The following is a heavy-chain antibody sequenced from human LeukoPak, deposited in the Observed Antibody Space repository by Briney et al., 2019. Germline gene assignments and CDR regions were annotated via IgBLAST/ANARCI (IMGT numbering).Heavy chain of an antibody. Sequence: PGGSLRLSCAASGFTLNTYAMHWVRQAPGKGLEWVAVISYDANNKYYANSVKGRFTISRDNSKNTFYLQMNSLGTEDTAVYYCARDRPPGGSCLDYWGQGTLVTVSS. D-gene: IGHD2-15*01. V-gene: IGHV3-30-3*01. J-gene: IGHJ4*02. CDR1: GFTLNTYA. CDR3: ARDRPPGGSCLDY. CDR2: ISYDANNK.